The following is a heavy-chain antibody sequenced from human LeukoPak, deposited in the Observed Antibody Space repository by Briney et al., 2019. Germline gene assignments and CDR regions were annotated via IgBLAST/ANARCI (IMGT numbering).Heavy chain of an antibody. CDR2: IYTSGST. Sequence: SETLSLTCTVSGGSISSYYWSWIRQPAGKGLEWIGRIYTSGSTNYNPSLKSRVTMSVDTSKNQFSLKLNSVTAADTAVYYCARRHDYYYGSGSHNNWXXPXXQXXLV. J-gene: IGHJ5*02. CDR3: ARRHDYYYGSGSHNNWXXP. CDR1: GGSISSYY. D-gene: IGHD3-10*01. V-gene: IGHV4-4*07.